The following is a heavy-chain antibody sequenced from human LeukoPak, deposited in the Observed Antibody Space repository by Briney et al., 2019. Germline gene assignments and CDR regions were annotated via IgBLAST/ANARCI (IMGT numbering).Heavy chain of an antibody. CDR3: ARSWSGRFGELHY. CDR2: ITPNSGDT. CDR1: GYTFTAYY. Sequence: ASVKVSCKASGYTFTAYYVHWVRQAPGQGLECMGWITPNSGDTKYVQKFQGRVTMTRDTSISTAYMEVSRLRSDDTAVYYCARSWSGRFGELHYWGQGTLVTVSS. J-gene: IGHJ4*02. V-gene: IGHV1-2*02. D-gene: IGHD3-16*01.